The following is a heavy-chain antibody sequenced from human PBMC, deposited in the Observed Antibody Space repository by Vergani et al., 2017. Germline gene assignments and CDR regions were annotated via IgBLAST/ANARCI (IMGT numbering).Heavy chain of an antibody. V-gene: IGHV4-31*03. Sequence: QVQLQESGPGLVKPSQTLSLTCTVSGGSISSGGYYWSWIRQHPGKGLEWIGYIYYSGSTYYNPSLKSRVTISVDTSKNQFSLKLSSVTAADTAVYYCARGGYCSGGSCYSEQYYFDYWGQGTLVTVSS. CDR3: ARGGYCSGGSCYSEQYYFDY. D-gene: IGHD2-15*01. J-gene: IGHJ4*02. CDR2: IYYSGST. CDR1: GGSISSGGYY.